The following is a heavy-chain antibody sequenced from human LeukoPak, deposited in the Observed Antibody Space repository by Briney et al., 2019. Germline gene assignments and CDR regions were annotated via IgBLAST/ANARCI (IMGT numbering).Heavy chain of an antibody. Sequence: GGSLRLSCAASGFTFSGYGMNWVRQAPGKGLEWVSYISSSSSTVYYADSVKGRFTISRDNAKNSLYLQMNSLRAEDTAVYYCAKDWARSSWAPFDYWGQGTLVTVSS. CDR2: ISSSSSTV. CDR1: GFTFSGYG. J-gene: IGHJ4*02. D-gene: IGHD6-13*01. CDR3: AKDWARSSWAPFDY. V-gene: IGHV3-48*01.